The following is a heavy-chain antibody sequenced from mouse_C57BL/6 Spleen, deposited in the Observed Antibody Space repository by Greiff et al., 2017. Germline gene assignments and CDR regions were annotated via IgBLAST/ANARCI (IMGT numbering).Heavy chain of an antibody. CDR1: GFSLTSYG. Sequence: QVQLKQSGPGLVQPSQSLSITCTVSGFSLTSYGVHWVRQSPGKGLEWLGVIWSGGSTDYNAAFISRLSISKDNSKSQVFFKMNSLQADDTAIYYCARIRGLYDYDEYYFDYWSQGTTLTVSS. J-gene: IGHJ2*01. V-gene: IGHV2-2*01. CDR3: ARIRGLYDYDEYYFDY. CDR2: IWSGGST. D-gene: IGHD2-4*01.